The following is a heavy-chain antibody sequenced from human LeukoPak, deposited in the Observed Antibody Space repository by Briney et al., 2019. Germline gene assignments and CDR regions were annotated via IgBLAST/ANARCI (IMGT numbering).Heavy chain of an antibody. V-gene: IGHV3-30*02. CDR1: GFTFSSYG. CDR3: AKGQKWELPFDY. Sequence: GGSLRLSCAASGFTFSSYGMYWVRQAPGKGLEWVAYIRYDATNKFYVDSVKGRFTISRDNSKNTLYLQMNSLRAEDTAVYYCAKGQKWELPFDYWGQGTLVTVSS. J-gene: IGHJ4*02. D-gene: IGHD1-26*01. CDR2: IRYDATNK.